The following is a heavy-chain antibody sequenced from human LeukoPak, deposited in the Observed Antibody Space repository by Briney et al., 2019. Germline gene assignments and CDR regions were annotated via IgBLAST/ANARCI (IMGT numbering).Heavy chain of an antibody. CDR2: IYPGDSDT. V-gene: IGHV5-51*01. CDR3: ARLAFCTNAVCFSNYYYSMDV. D-gene: IGHD2-8*01. CDR1: GYSFTSYW. J-gene: IGHJ6*03. Sequence: GESLKIYCKGSGYSFTSYWIGWVRQMPGKGLEWMGIIYPGDSDTKYSPSFEGQVTITADKSISTAYLQWSSLKASDTAMYYCARLAFCTNAVCFSNYYYSMDVWGRGTTVTVSS.